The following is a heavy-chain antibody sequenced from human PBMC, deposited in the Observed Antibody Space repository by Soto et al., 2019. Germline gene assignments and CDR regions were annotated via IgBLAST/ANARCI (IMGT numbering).Heavy chain of an antibody. D-gene: IGHD6-13*01. Sequence: SVKVSCKASGGTFSSYAISWVRQAPGQGLEWMGGIIPIFGTANYAQKFQGRVTITADKSTSTAYMELSSLRSEDTAVYYCVSTAAGTYYYYGMDVWGQGTTVTVSS. CDR2: IIPIFGTA. CDR3: VSTAAGTYYYYGMDV. J-gene: IGHJ6*02. V-gene: IGHV1-69*06. CDR1: GGTFSSYA.